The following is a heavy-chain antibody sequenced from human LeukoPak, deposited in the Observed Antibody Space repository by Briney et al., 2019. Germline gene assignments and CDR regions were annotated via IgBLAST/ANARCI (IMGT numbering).Heavy chain of an antibody. CDR3: AKDLTRDEYYDFWSGYYTGPDY. D-gene: IGHD3-3*01. J-gene: IGHJ4*02. CDR1: GSFSNHY. CDR2: ISYDGSNK. V-gene: IGHV3-30*18. Sequence: PGGSLRLSCVASGSFSNHYMDWVRQAPGKGLEWVAVISYDGSNKYYADSVKGRFTISRDNSKNTLYLQMNSLRAEDTAVYYCAKDLTRDEYYDFWSGYYTGPDYWGQGTLVTVSS.